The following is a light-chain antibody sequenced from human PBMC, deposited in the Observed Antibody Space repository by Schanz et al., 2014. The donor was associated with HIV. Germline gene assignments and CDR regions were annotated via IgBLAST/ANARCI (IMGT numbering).Light chain of an antibody. Sequence: GDRVTITCRASQSLDGGLAWNQQKPRKAPNLLIYKSSSLERGVPSRFSGSGSGTEFTLTISSLQPDDFAVYYCQQYNTYPWTFGQGTKVEVK. CDR3: QQYNTYPWT. J-gene: IGKJ1*01. CDR2: KSS. CDR1: QSLDGG. V-gene: IGKV1-5*03.